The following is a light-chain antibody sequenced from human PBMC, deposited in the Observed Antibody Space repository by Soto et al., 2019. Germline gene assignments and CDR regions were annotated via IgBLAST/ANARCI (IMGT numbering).Light chain of an antibody. CDR2: EVS. CDR1: SNDIGAYKY. V-gene: IGLV2-14*01. J-gene: IGLJ7*01. Sequence: QSALTQPASVSGSPGQSITISCTGSSNDIGAYKYVSWYQQYPGKAPKLIIFEVSNRPSGVSNPFSGSKSGNTASLTIAGLQAEDEADYHCSSYTTGSTLYVFGGGTQLTVL. CDR3: SSYTTGSTLYV.